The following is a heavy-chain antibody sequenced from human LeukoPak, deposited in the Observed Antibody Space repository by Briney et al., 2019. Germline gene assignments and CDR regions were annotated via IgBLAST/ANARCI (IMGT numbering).Heavy chain of an antibody. Sequence: GGSLRLSCAASGFTFSSYGMHWVRQAPGKGLEWVAVIWYDGSNKYYADSVKGRFTISRDNSKNTLYLQMNSLRAEDTAVYYCARDQDEGATEDPYYYHGMDVWGQGTTVTVSS. D-gene: IGHD1-26*01. CDR2: IWYDGSNK. V-gene: IGHV3-33*01. CDR3: ARDQDEGATEDPYYYHGMDV. J-gene: IGHJ6*02. CDR1: GFTFSSYG.